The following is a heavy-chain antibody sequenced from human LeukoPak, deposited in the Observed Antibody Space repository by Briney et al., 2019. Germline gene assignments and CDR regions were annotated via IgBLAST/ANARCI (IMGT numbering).Heavy chain of an antibody. D-gene: IGHD3-10*01. CDR2: ISGSGGST. J-gene: IGHJ4*02. V-gene: IGHV3-23*01. CDR3: AKVGRFGEKGLFDY. CDR1: GFTFSSYA. Sequence: GGSLRLSCAASGFTFSSYAMSWVRQAPGKGLEWVSAISGSGGSTYYADSVKGRFTISRDNSKNTLYLQMNSLRAEDMAVYYCAKVGRFGEKGLFDYWGQGTLVTVSS.